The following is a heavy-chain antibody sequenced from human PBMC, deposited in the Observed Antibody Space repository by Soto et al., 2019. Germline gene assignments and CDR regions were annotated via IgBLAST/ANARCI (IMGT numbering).Heavy chain of an antibody. D-gene: IGHD1-1*01. J-gene: IGHJ4*02. CDR3: ATGVQLEREAPRFDY. CDR1: GYTLTELS. V-gene: IGHV1-24*01. Sequence: ASVKVSCKVSGYTLTELSMHWVRQAPGKGLEWMGGFDPEDGETIYAQKFQGRVTMTEDTSTDTAYMELSSLRSEDTAVYYCATGVQLEREAPRFDYWGQGTLVTVSS. CDR2: FDPEDGET.